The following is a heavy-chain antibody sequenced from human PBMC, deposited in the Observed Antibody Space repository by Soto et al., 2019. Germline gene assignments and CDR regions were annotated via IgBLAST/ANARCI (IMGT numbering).Heavy chain of an antibody. CDR2: ISYDGKGK. CDR3: ARPSTVTTQFFDL. D-gene: IGHD4-17*01. CDR1: EFNFNDYA. Sequence: QVQLVESGGGVVQPGRSLRLSCTASEFNFNDYAMHWVRQAPGKGLEWVAVISYDGKGKYYADSVKGRFTISRDNSKNTLYLQMNSLRAEDTAVYFCARPSTVTTQFFDLWGRGTLVTVSS. V-gene: IGHV3-30*04. J-gene: IGHJ2*01.